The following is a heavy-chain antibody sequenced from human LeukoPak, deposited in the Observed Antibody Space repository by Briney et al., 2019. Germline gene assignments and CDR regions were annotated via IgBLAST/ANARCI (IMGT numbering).Heavy chain of an antibody. CDR2: IFYTGST. D-gene: IGHD5-24*01. J-gene: IGHJ4*02. CDR1: GGSITSTSHY. V-gene: IGHV4-39*07. CDR3: ARVGPVEMATTGYFDS. Sequence: SETLSLTCIVSGGSITSTSHYWAWIRQSPGKGLEWIGSIFYTGSTYPNPSLESRITMSVDTSKNQFSLKLSSVTAPDTAVYFCARVGPVEMATTGYFDSWDQGTLVTVSS.